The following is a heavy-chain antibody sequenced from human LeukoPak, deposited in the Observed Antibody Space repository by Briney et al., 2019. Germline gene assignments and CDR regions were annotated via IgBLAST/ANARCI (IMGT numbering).Heavy chain of an antibody. J-gene: IGHJ4*02. CDR3: AKGGYYDSSGYYGDYFDY. CDR1: GFTFSTHN. CDR2: ISSSSGSYK. V-gene: IGHV3-23*01. D-gene: IGHD3-22*01. Sequence: GGSLRLSCVASGFTFSTHNIHWVRQAPGKGLEWVSTISSSSGSYKYYADSVKGRFTISRDNSKNTPYLQMNSLRAEDTAVYYCAKGGYYDSSGYYGDYFDYWGQGTLVTVSS.